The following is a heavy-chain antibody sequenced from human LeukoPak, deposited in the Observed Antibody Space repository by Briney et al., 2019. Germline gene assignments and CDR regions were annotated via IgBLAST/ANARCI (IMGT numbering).Heavy chain of an antibody. Sequence: SETLSLTCTVSGGSISSSSYYWGWIRQPPGKGLEWIGSIYYSGSTYYNPSLKSRVTISVDTSKNQFSLRLSSVTAADTAVYYCARHHYYGSGSYYNVGDWFDPWGQGTLVTVSP. D-gene: IGHD3-10*01. CDR3: ARHHYYGSGSYYNVGDWFDP. CDR2: IYYSGST. J-gene: IGHJ5*02. CDR1: GGSISSSSYY. V-gene: IGHV4-39*01.